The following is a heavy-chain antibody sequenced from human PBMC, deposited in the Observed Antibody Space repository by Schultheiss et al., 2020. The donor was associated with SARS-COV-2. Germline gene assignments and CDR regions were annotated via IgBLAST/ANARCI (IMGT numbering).Heavy chain of an antibody. D-gene: IGHD1-1*01. V-gene: IGHV4-4*07. CDR3: ARDERKIYYYYGMDV. Sequence: GSLRLSCTVSGGSISSYYWSWIRQPAGKGLEWIGRIYTSGSTNYNPSLKSRVTISVDTSKNQFSLKLSSVTAADTAVYYCARDERKIYYYYGMDVWGQGTTVTVSS. CDR1: GGSISSYY. J-gene: IGHJ6*02. CDR2: IYTSGST.